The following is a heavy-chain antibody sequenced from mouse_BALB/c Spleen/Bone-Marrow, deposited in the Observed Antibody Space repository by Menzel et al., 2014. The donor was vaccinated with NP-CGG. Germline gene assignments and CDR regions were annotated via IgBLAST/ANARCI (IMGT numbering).Heavy chain of an antibody. CDR2: INSDGGST. V-gene: IGHV5-2*03. CDR3: ARHGVYGYGGSWYFDV. CDR1: EYEFPSHD. D-gene: IGHD2-2*01. J-gene: IGHJ1*01. Sequence: EVKVVESGGGLVQPGESLKLSCESNEYEFPSHDMSWVRKTPEKRLELVAAINSDGGSTYYPDTMERRFIISRDNTKKTLYLQMSSLRSEDTAMYYCARHGVYGYGGSWYFDVWGAGTTVTVSS.